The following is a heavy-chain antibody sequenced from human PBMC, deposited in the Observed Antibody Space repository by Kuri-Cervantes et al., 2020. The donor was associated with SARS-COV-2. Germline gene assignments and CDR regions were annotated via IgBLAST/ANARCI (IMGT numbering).Heavy chain of an antibody. J-gene: IGHJ3*01. V-gene: IGHV4-59*01. Sequence: SETLSLTCTVSGGSISSYYWSWIRQPPGKGLEWIGYIYYSGSTNYNPSLKSRVTISVDTSKNQFSLKLSSVTAADTAVYYCASFGGILFWGQGTMVTVSS. CDR3: ASFGGILF. D-gene: IGHD2/OR15-2a*01. CDR2: IYYSGST. CDR1: GGSISSYY.